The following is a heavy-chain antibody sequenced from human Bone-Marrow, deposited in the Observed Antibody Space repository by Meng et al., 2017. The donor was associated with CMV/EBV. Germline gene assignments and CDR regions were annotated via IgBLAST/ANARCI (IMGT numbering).Heavy chain of an antibody. J-gene: IGHJ4*02. CDR1: GFTFSSYW. CDR3: ARGGYSYGRRVDY. CDR2: IKQDGSEK. D-gene: IGHD5-18*01. Sequence: GESLKISCAASGFTFSSYWMSWVRQAPGKGLEWVANIKQDGSEKYYVDSVKGRFTISRDNAKNSLYLQMNSLRAEDTAVYYCARGGYSYGRRVDYWGQGTLVTVSS. V-gene: IGHV3-7*01.